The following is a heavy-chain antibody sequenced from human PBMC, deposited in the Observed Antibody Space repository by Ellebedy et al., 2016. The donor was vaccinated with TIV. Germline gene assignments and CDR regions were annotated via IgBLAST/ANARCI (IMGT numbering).Heavy chain of an antibody. CDR2: ISDDGTTTT. V-gene: IGHV3-74*01. CDR1: GFTFTTHW. D-gene: IGHD2/OR15-2a*01. J-gene: IGHJ6*03. Sequence: GGSLRLSXAASGFTFTTHWMHWVRQVPDKGLVWVSRISDDGTTTTNYADSVKGRFTVSRDNAKNTLYLQMSSLRVEDTAVYYCARAPLYASHYYYMDLWGEGTTVTAS. CDR3: ARAPLYASHYYYMDL.